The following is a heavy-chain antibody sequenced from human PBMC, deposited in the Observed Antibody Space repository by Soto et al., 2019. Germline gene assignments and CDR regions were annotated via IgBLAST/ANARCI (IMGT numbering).Heavy chain of an antibody. Sequence: PSQTLSLTCAISGDSVSSNSAAWNLIRQSPSRGLEWLGRTYYRSKRYNDYAVSVKSRITINPDTSKNQFSLQLNSVTPEDTAVYYCARDPQGDIVLMAPIYGMDVWGQGTTVTVSS. J-gene: IGHJ6*02. CDR2: TYYRSKRYN. CDR1: GDSVSSNSAA. V-gene: IGHV6-1*01. D-gene: IGHD2-8*01. CDR3: ARDPQGDIVLMAPIYGMDV.